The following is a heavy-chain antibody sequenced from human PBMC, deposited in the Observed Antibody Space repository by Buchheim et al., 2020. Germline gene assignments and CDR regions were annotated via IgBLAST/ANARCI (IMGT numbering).Heavy chain of an antibody. CDR2: ISSSSSPI. V-gene: IGHV3-48*01. CDR3: ARAYSGYDPFDY. Sequence: EVQLVESGGGLVQPGGSLRLSCAASGFTFSSYSMNWVRQAPGKGLEWVSSISSSSSPIYYADSVKGRFTISRDNAKNSLNLQMNSLRAEDTAVYYCARAYSGYDPFDYWGQRTL. D-gene: IGHD5-12*01. CDR1: GFTFSSYS. J-gene: IGHJ4*02.